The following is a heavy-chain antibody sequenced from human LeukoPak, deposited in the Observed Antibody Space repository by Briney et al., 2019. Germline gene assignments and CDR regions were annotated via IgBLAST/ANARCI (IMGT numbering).Heavy chain of an antibody. CDR3: AKDRLPDCGGDCPLDY. J-gene: IGHJ4*02. D-gene: IGHD2-21*01. V-gene: IGHV3-30*02. CDR2: IRYDGSNK. CDR1: GFTFSSYS. Sequence: GGSLRLSCAASGFTFSSYSMHWVRQAPGKGLEWVAFIRYDGSNKYYADSVKGRFTISRDNSKNTLYLQMNSLRAEDTAVYYCAKDRLPDCGGDCPLDYWGQGTLVTVSS.